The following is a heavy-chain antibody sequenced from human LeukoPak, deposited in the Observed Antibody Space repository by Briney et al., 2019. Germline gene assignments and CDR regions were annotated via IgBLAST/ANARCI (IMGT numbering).Heavy chain of an antibody. D-gene: IGHD3-10*02. J-gene: IGHJ6*04. Sequence: GGSLRLSCAASGFTFSSHGMSWVRQAPGKGLEWVSTISGSGDNTYYADSVKGRFTISRDNAKNSLYLQMNSLRAEDTAVYYCAELGITMIGGVWGKGTTVTISS. V-gene: IGHV3-23*01. CDR2: ISGSGDNT. CDR1: GFTFSSHG. CDR3: AELGITMIGGV.